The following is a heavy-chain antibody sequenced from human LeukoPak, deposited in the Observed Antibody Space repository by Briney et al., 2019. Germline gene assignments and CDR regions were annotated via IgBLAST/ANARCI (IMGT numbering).Heavy chain of an antibody. CDR1: RYTFSTYG. D-gene: IGHD3-10*01. CDR3: ASDLYYYGSGSYYDGFDV. V-gene: IGHV1-18*01. Sequence: ASVKVSCKASRYTFSTYGINWVRQAPGQGLEGMGWISAYKGNTYYAHKLQGRVTMTTDTSTSTAYMELRSLRSDDTAIYYCASDLYYYGSGSYYDGFDVWGQGTMVTVSS. J-gene: IGHJ3*01. CDR2: ISAYKGNT.